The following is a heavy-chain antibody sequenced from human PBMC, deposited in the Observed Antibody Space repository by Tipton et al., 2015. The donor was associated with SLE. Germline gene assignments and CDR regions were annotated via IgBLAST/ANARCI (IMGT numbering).Heavy chain of an antibody. D-gene: IGHD3-16*01. J-gene: IGHJ3*02. CDR3: ARSVRLQLDVFDI. CDR2: VHTSGST. V-gene: IGHV4-4*07. Sequence: TLSLTCTVSGSSISNYYWSWIRQSAGKGLEWIGRVHTSGSTSYNPSLKSRLTMSVDTSKNQFSLRLTSVIAADTAVYYCARSVRLQLDVFDIWGQGTAVTVSS. CDR1: GSSISNYY.